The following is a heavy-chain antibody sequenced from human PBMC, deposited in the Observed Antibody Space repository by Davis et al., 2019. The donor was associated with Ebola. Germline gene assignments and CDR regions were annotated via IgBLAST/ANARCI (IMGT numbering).Heavy chain of an antibody. CDR1: GYTFTSYA. CDR2: INAGNGNT. D-gene: IGHD1-26*01. Sequence: ASVKVSCKASGYTFTSYAMHWVRQAPGQRLEWMGWINAGNGNTKYSQKFQGRVTMTTDTSTGTAYLDLRSLRSDDTAVYFCARTSIVGTTTTASDIWGQGTLVTVSS. V-gene: IGHV1-3*01. CDR3: ARTSIVGTTTTASDI. J-gene: IGHJ3*02.